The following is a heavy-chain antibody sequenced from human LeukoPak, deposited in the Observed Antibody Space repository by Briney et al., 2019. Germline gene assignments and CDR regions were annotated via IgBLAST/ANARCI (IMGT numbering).Heavy chain of an antibody. D-gene: IGHD3-10*01. CDR1: GYTFTSYG. CDR3: ARLGLLWFAELHYYGMDV. V-gene: IGHV1-18*01. J-gene: IGHJ6*02. CDR2: ISAYNGNT. Sequence: GASVKVSCKASGYTFTSYGISWVRQAPGQGLEWMGWISAYNGNTNYAQKLQGRVTMTTDTSTSTAYMELRSLRSDDTAVYYCARLGLLWFAELHYYGMDVSGQGTTVTVSS.